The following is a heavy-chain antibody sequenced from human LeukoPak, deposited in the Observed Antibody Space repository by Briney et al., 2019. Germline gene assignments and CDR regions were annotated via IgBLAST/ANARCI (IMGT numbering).Heavy chain of an antibody. CDR2: TYSDGKT. CDR3: ACSGPYSNGGVMTDY. Sequence: GGSLRLSCAASGLIVSSNYMSWVGQAPGKGLEWASITYSDGKTNYADSVKGRFTISRDNSKNTLSLQMNSLRAEDTAVYYCACSGPYSNGGVMTDYWGQGTLVTVSS. D-gene: IGHD6-19*01. CDR1: GLIVSSNY. V-gene: IGHV3-66*01. J-gene: IGHJ4*02.